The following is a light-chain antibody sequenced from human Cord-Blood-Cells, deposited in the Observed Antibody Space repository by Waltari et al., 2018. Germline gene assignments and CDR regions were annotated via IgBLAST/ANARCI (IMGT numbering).Light chain of an antibody. Sequence: DIVMTQSPDSLAVSLGERATINCKSSQSVLYSSNNKNYLAWYQQKPGQPPKLLIYWASTRESGVPDRFSDSGSGTDFTLTISSLQAEDVAVYYCQQYYSTPYSF. CDR3: QQYYSTPYS. V-gene: IGKV4-1*01. CDR2: WAS. J-gene: IGKJ2*03. CDR1: QSVLYSSNNKNY.